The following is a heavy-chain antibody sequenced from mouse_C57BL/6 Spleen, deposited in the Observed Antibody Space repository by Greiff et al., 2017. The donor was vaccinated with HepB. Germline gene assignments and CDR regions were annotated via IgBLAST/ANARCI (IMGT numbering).Heavy chain of an antibody. CDR3: ARRDTTVVVTDAFAY. D-gene: IGHD1-1*01. CDR1: GYSITSGYY. CDR2: ISYDGSN. V-gene: IGHV3-6*01. J-gene: IGHJ3*01. Sequence: EVKLVESGPGLVKPSQSLSLTCSVTGYSITSGYYWNWIRQFPGNKLEWMGYISYDGSNNYNPSLKNRISITRNTSKNQFFLKLNSVTTEDTATYYCARRDTTVVVTDAFAYWGQGTLVTVSA.